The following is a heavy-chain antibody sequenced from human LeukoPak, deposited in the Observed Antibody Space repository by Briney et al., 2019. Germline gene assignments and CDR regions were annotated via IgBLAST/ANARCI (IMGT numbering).Heavy chain of an antibody. CDR2: IKQDGSEK. Sequence: QPGGSLRLSCAASGFTFSRYEMNWVRQAPGKGLEWVANIKQDGSEKYYVDSVKGRFTISRDNAKNSLYLQMNSLRAEDTAVYYCATMRVEMATISLYYYYYMDVWGKGTTVTVSS. J-gene: IGHJ6*03. D-gene: IGHD5-24*01. CDR3: ATMRVEMATISLYYYYYMDV. CDR1: GFTFSRYE. V-gene: IGHV3-7*01.